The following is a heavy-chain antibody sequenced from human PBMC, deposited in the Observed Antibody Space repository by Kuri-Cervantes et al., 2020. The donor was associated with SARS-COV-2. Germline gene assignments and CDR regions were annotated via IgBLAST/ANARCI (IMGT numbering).Heavy chain of an antibody. CDR2: INHSGST. CDR1: GGSVSSGSYY. J-gene: IGHJ6*02. Sequence: SETLSLTCTVSGGSVSSGSYYWSWIRQPPGKGLEWIGEINHSGSTNYNPSLKSRVTISVDTSKNQFSLKLSSVTAADTAVYYCARVGYYYYGMDVWGQGTTVTVSS. CDR3: ARVGYYYYGMDV. V-gene: IGHV4-39*07.